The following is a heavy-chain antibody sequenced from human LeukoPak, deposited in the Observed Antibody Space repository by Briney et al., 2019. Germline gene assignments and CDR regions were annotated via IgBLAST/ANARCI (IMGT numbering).Heavy chain of an antibody. CDR1: GFTFSSYS. CDR3: AKHKIAWRTFDC. CDR2: ISSSSTYI. D-gene: IGHD1/OR15-1a*01. V-gene: IGHV3-21*06. J-gene: IGHJ4*02. Sequence: NSGGSLRLSCAASGFTFSSYSMNWVRQAPGKGLEWVSSISSSSTYIYYADSVKGRFTISRDNAKNSLYLQMNSLRVEDTAVYYCAKHKIAWRTFDCWGQGTLVSVSS.